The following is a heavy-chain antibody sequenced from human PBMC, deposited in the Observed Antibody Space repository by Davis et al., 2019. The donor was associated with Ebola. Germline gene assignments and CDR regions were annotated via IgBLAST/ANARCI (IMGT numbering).Heavy chain of an antibody. CDR3: ARARGQYYYYGMDV. V-gene: IGHV3-30-3*01. CDR2: ISYDGSNK. Sequence: SLNISCAASGFTFSSYAMHWVRQAPGKGLAWVAVISYDGSNKYYADSVKGRFTISRDNSKNTLYLQMNSLRAEDTAVYYCARARGQYYYYGMDVWGQGTTVTVSS. J-gene: IGHJ6*02. CDR1: GFTFSSYA. D-gene: IGHD3-10*01.